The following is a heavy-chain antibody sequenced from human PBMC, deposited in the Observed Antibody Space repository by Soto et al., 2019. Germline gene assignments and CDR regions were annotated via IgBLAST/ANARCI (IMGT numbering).Heavy chain of an antibody. V-gene: IGHV3-30*18. CDR3: AKDGSGQFVTMVRGVIGSWFDP. Sequence: GGSLRLSCAASGFTFSSYGMHWVRQAPGKGLEWVAVISYDGSNKYYADSVKGRFTISRDNSKNTLYLQMNSLRAEDTAVYYCAKDGSGQFVTMVRGVIGSWFDPWGQGTLVTVSS. J-gene: IGHJ5*02. CDR1: GFTFSSYG. CDR2: ISYDGSNK. D-gene: IGHD3-10*01.